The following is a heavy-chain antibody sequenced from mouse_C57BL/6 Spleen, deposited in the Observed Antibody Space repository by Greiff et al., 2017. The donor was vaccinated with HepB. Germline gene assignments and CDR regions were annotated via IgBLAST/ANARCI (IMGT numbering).Heavy chain of an antibody. CDR2: ISSGSSTI. Sequence: EVKVEESGGGLVKPGGSLKLSCAASGFTFSDYGMHWVRQAPEKGLEWVAYISSGSSTIYYADTVKGRFTISRDNAKNTLFLQMTSLRSEDTAMYYCARKTNWVPFAYWGQGTLVTVSA. D-gene: IGHD4-1*01. J-gene: IGHJ3*01. CDR1: GFTFSDYG. V-gene: IGHV5-17*01. CDR3: ARKTNWVPFAY.